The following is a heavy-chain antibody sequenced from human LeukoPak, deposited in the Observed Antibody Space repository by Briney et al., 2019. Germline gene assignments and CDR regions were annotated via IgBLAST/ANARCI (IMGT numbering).Heavy chain of an antibody. J-gene: IGHJ4*02. CDR3: ARENFERYD. Sequence: SETLSLTCTVSGGSISSSSYYWGWIRQPPGKGLEWIGYIYYTGSTNYNPSLKSRVTISVDTSKNQFSLKLTSVTAADTAVYYCARENFERYDWGQGTLVTVSS. CDR1: GGSISSSSYY. CDR2: IYYTGST. D-gene: IGHD1-1*01. V-gene: IGHV4-61*05.